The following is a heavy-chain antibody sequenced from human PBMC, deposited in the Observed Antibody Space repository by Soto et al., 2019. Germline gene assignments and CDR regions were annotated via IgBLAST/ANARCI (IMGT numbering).Heavy chain of an antibody. CDR2: VNPNRGTA. CDR3: VRIASPGKTFFDY. Sequence: QVQLVQSGAEARKPGASVTVSCKASGYAFTNYNIHWVRLAPGQGLQWMGEVNPNRGTAGYAEAFQGRVTMTRDPSTRTVYMVLTSLTPEDTAIYYCVRIASPGKTFFDYWGQGTLVTVSS. J-gene: IGHJ4*02. D-gene: IGHD3-22*01. CDR1: GYAFTNYN. V-gene: IGHV1-46*01.